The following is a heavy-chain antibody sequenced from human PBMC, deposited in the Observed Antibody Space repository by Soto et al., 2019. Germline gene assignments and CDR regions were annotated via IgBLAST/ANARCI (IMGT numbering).Heavy chain of an antibody. V-gene: IGHV4-34*01. Sequence: TLSLTCAVYGGSFSGYYWSWIRQPPGKGLEWIGEINHSGSTNYNPSLKSRVTISVDTSKNQFSLKLSSVTAADTAVYYCARAANFWSGRRNWFDPWGQGTLVTVSS. CDR1: GGSFSGYY. J-gene: IGHJ5*02. CDR2: INHSGST. CDR3: ARAANFWSGRRNWFDP. D-gene: IGHD3-3*01.